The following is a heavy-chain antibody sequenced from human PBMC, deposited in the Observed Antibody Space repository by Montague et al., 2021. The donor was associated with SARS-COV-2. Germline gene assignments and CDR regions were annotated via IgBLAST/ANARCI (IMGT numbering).Heavy chain of an antibody. CDR2: IYASGST. J-gene: IGHJ4*02. CDR3: VRDGGNWYYFDY. Sequence: SETLSLTCSISGVSITSYYWSWVRQPAGKGLEWIGHIYASGSTNYSPSLKSRVRLSIDNPKNQFFLKLESLTAADTAVYYCVRDGGNWYYFDYWGQGALVTVSS. V-gene: IGHV4-4*07. CDR1: GVSITSYY. D-gene: IGHD3-16*01.